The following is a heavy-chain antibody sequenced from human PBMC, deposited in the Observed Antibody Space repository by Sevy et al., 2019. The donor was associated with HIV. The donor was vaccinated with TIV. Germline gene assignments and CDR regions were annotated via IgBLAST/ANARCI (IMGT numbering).Heavy chain of an antibody. CDR3: ARLRWDVVDAPGATPGCYFDF. CDR2: TSYSGTT. CDR1: GDSISDYY. V-gene: IGHV4-59*08. J-gene: IGHJ4*02. D-gene: IGHD2-2*01. Sequence: SETLSLTCSVSGDSISDYYWSWIRQPPGKGLEWIGYTSYSGTTNYSPSLESRLDRSIDTSRKRFSLRLNSVTAADTAMYYCARLRWDVVDAPGATPGCYFDFWGQGTLVTVSS.